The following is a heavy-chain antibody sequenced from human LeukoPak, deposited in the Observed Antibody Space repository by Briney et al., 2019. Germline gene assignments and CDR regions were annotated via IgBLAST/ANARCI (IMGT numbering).Heavy chain of an antibody. Sequence: GRSLRLSCAVSGFTFVNYAIHWVRQAPGKGLEWVSGFDYNSGRIDYADSVKGRFTISRDNAKNTLYLQMNSLRAEDTAVYFCVRDGQGSTPLDYWGQGTLVTVSS. CDR1: GFTFVNYA. J-gene: IGHJ4*02. CDR3: VRDGQGSTPLDY. D-gene: IGHD2-15*01. V-gene: IGHV3-9*01. CDR2: FDYNSGRI.